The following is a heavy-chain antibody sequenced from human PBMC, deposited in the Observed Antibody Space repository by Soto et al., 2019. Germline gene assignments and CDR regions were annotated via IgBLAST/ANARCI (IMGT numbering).Heavy chain of an antibody. CDR3: ARGYCSFTSCPFDF. CDR2: ISTYNGDT. V-gene: IGHV1-18*01. D-gene: IGHD2-2*01. Sequence: HVQLVQSGAEVKKPGASVNVSCKASGYTFTSFGISWVRQVPGQGLEWMGWISTYNGDTNYAQHLQGRVTMTTDTSTSTAYMGLRSLRSDDTAVYFCARGYCSFTSCPFDFWGQGALVTVSS. CDR1: GYTFTSFG. J-gene: IGHJ4*02.